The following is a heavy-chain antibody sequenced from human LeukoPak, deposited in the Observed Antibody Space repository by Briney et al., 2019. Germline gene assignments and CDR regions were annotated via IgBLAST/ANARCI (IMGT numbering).Heavy chain of an antibody. D-gene: IGHD3-3*01. Sequence: SETLSLTCTVSGGSISSYYWSWIRQPPGKGLEWIGEINHSGSTNYNPSLKSRVTISVDTSKNQFSLKLSSVTAADTAVYYCARGSYYDFWSGYYTGYFDYWGQGTLVTVSS. CDR3: ARGSYYDFWSGYYTGYFDY. V-gene: IGHV4-34*01. CDR2: INHSGST. CDR1: GGSISSYY. J-gene: IGHJ4*02.